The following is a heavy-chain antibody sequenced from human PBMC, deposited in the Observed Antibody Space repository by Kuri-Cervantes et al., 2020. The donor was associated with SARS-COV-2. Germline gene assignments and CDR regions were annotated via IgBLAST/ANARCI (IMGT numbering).Heavy chain of an antibody. Sequence: GESLKISCAASGFTFSSYAMHWVRQAPGKGLEWVAAISYDGSNKYYADSVKGRFTISRDNSKNTLYLQMNSLRAEDTAVYYCARPYSGSYQSWFDPWGQGTLVTVSS. CDR3: ARPYSGSYQSWFDP. CDR2: ISYDGSNK. CDR1: GFTFSSYA. D-gene: IGHD1-26*01. V-gene: IGHV3-30*04. J-gene: IGHJ5*02.